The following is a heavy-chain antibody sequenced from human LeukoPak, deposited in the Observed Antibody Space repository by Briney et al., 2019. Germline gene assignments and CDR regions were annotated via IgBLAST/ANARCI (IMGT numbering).Heavy chain of an antibody. CDR2: IKTGGSEK. CDR1: GFTFSHYW. Sequence: GGSLRLSCEGSGFTFSHYWMGWVRQAPGKGLQWVANIKTGGSEKYYVDSVKGRFTISRDNAKNSLYLQMNSLRAEDTAVYYCATYSSLNRREFQYWGQGTLLTVSS. V-gene: IGHV3-7*02. CDR3: ATYSSLNRREFQY. J-gene: IGHJ1*01. D-gene: IGHD3-22*01.